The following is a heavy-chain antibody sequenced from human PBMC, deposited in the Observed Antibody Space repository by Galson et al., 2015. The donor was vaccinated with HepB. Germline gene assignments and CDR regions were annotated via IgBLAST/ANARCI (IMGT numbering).Heavy chain of an antibody. J-gene: IGHJ6*02. CDR3: ARDPVWGYHYYGMDV. CDR1: GFTFSSYW. CDR2: IKQDGSEK. D-gene: IGHD3-16*01. V-gene: IGHV3-7*03. Sequence: SLRLSCAASGFTFSSYWMNWVRQAPGKGLEWVANIKQDGSEKYYVDSVKGRFTISRDNAKNSLYLQMNSLRAEDTAVYYCARDPVWGYHYYGMDVWGQGTTVTVSS.